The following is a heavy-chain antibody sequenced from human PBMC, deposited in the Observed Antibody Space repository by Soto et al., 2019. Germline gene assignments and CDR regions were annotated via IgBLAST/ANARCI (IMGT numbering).Heavy chain of an antibody. D-gene: IGHD5-12*01. V-gene: IGHV3-48*03. CDR3: ARDWVVPKPFDY. CDR1: GFTFNNYE. CDR2: ISSSGSTI. J-gene: IGHJ4*02. Sequence: EVQLVESGGGLVQPGGSLRLSCAASGFTFNNYEMSWVRQAPGKGLEWVSYISSSGSTIYYADSVKGRFTISRDNAKNSLYLQRNSLRAEDTAVYYCARDWVVPKPFDYWGQGTLVTVSS.